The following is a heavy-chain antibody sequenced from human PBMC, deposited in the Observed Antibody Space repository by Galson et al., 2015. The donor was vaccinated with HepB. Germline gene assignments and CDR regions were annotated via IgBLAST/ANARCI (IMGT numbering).Heavy chain of an antibody. V-gene: IGHV3-7*05. CDR1: GFTFRTYW. D-gene: IGHD1-20*01. J-gene: IGHJ4*02. CDR3: ATDYNWIYLDY. CDR2: IKQDGSEK. Sequence: SLRLSCAASGFTFRTYWMSWVRQAPGKGLEWVANIKQDGSEKYYLDSVKGRFTISRDNTKNSLYLQMNSLRAEDTAVYYCATDYNWIYLDYWGQGALVSVSS.